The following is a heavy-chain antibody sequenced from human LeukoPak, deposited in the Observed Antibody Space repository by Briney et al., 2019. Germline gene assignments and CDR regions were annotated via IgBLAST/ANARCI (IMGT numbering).Heavy chain of an antibody. J-gene: IGHJ4*02. V-gene: IGHV3-23*01. D-gene: IGHD3-10*01. Sequence: QAGGSLRLSCSASGFTFSTYAMGWARQAPGKGLEWVSGISGGVGSTYYADSVKGRFTISRDNSKNTLYLQMNSQRAEDTAIYYCAKRYYGSGNYDPLFEYWGQGTLVTVSS. CDR1: GFTFSTYA. CDR2: ISGGVGST. CDR3: AKRYYGSGNYDPLFEY.